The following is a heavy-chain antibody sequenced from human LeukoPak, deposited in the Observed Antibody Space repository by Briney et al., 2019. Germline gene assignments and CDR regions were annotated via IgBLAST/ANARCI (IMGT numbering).Heavy chain of an antibody. J-gene: IGHJ4*02. CDR3: ARDNDSRDPPHFDY. V-gene: IGHV1-8*03. D-gene: IGHD3-16*01. CDR2: MNPNSGNT. CDR1: GYTFTSYD. Sequence: ASVKVSCKASGYTFTSYDINWVRQATGQGLEWMGWMNPNSGNTGYAQKFQGRVTITRNTSISTAYMQLSSLRSEDTAVYYCARDNDSRDPPHFDYWGQGTLVTVSS.